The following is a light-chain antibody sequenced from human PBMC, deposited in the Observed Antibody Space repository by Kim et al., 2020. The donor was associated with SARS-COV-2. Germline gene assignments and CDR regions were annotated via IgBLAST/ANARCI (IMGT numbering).Light chain of an antibody. Sequence: PPGEGATLSCRASQSVSSTYLAWYQQKSGQAPRLLIYGTSTRATGTPDRFSGSGSGTDFTLTISRLEPEDFAVYYCQQYGTSPRTFGGGTKVDIK. CDR3: QQYGTSPRT. V-gene: IGKV3-20*01. CDR1: QSVSSTY. CDR2: GTS. J-gene: IGKJ4*01.